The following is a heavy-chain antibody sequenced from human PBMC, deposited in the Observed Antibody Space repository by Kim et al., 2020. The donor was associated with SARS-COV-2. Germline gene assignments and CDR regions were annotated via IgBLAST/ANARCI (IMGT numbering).Heavy chain of an antibody. D-gene: IGHD3-3*01. CDR2: IYYSGST. Sequence: SETLSLTCTVSGGSISSGGYYWSWIRQHPGKGLEWIGYIYYSGSTYYNPSLKSRVTISVDTSKNQFSLKLSSVTAADTAVYYCASLNPPNYDRVDYYYGMDVWGQGTTVTVSS. CDR1: GGSISSGGYY. CDR3: ASLNPPNYDRVDYYYGMDV. J-gene: IGHJ6*02. V-gene: IGHV4-31*03.